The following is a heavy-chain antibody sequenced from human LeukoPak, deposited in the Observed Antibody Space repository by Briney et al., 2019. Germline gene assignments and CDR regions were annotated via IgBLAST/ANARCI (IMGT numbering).Heavy chain of an antibody. CDR1: GFNFSSYA. CDR2: ISSNGGST. D-gene: IGHD3-22*01. V-gene: IGHV3-64D*09. Sequence: GGSLRLFCSASGFNFSSYAMHWVRQAPGKGLEYVSAISSNGGSTYYADSVKGRSTISRDNSKNTLYLQMSSLRAEDTAVYYCVKGQRYYDSSGYYSIEYFQHWGQGTLVTVSS. J-gene: IGHJ1*01. CDR3: VKGQRYYDSSGYYSIEYFQH.